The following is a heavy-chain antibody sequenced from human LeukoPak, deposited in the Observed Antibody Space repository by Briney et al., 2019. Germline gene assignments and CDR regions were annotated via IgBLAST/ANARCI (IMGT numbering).Heavy chain of an antibody. CDR3: ARDEASYFYDSGGRIDL. CDR2: INPNIGDT. V-gene: IGHV1-2*02. D-gene: IGHD3-22*01. J-gene: IGHJ5*02. Sequence: ASVKVSCKASGYTFTGYYMHWMRQAPGQRLEWMGWINPNIGDTNYAQRLQGRVTMTTDTSTATAYMELRSLTSDDTAVYYCARDEASYFYDSGGRIDLWGQGTLVTVSS. CDR1: GYTFTGYY.